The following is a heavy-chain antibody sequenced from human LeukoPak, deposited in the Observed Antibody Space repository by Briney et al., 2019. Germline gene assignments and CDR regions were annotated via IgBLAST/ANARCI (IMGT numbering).Heavy chain of an antibody. CDR3: AGGGIFYYFDY. Sequence: GGSLRLSCAASGFTFSSYSMNWVRQAPGKGLEWVSVIYSGGSTYYADSVKGRFTISRDNSKNTVYLQMNSLRAEDTAVYYCAGGGIFYYFDYWGLGTLVTVSS. V-gene: IGHV3-66*01. CDR2: IYSGGST. J-gene: IGHJ4*02. CDR1: GFTFSSYS. D-gene: IGHD2-15*01.